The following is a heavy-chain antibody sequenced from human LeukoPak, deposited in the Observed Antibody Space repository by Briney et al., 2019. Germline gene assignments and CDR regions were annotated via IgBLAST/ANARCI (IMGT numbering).Heavy chain of an antibody. CDR3: ARGTVRDIVVVPAAIPFDY. J-gene: IGHJ4*02. V-gene: IGHV4-34*01. Sequence: SETLSLTCAVYGGSFSGYYWSWIRQPPGKGLEWIGEINHSGSTNYNPSLKSRVTISVDTSKNQFSLKLSSLTAADTAVYYCARGTVRDIVVVPAAIPFDYWGQGTLVTVSS. CDR2: INHSGST. CDR1: GGSFSGYY. D-gene: IGHD2-2*02.